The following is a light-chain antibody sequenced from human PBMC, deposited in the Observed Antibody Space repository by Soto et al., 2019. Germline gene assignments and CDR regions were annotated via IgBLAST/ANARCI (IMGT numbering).Light chain of an antibody. CDR3: QEYNSYTWT. CDR2: ATS. V-gene: IGKV1-5*01. CDR1: QSISSW. J-gene: IGKJ1*01. Sequence: DIQLTQSPSFLSASLADRVTITCGASQSISSWLAWYQQKPGKAPNLLIYATSSLQSGVPSRFSGSGSGTEFNLTISSLQTDDFASFYCQEYNSYTWTFGQGTKVDIK.